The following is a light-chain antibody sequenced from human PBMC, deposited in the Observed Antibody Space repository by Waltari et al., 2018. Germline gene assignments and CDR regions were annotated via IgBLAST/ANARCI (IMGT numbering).Light chain of an antibody. CDR1: QSIAGN. J-gene: IGKJ2*02. CDR2: GAS. V-gene: IGKV3-15*01. CDR3: EQYSNWPGT. Sequence: EIVMTQSPASLSVSPGERATLSCRASQSIAGNLAWSQQKPGQPPRLLIYGASTRATGFPARFSGSGSGTEFTLTISSLQSEDFAVYYCEQYSNWPGTFGQGTKLEIK.